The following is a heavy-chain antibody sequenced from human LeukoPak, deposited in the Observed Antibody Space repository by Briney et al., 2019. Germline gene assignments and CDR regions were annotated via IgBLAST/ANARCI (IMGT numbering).Heavy chain of an antibody. CDR1: GFTFSNYW. J-gene: IGHJ3*02. CDR2: IKPDGTDI. D-gene: IGHD5-12*01. Sequence: TGGSLRLSCAASGFTFSNYWMTWVRQAPGKGLEWVATIKPDGTDIYYVDSVKGRFTISRDNAKNSLYLQMNSLRAEDTAVYYCARVKEASAFDIWGQGTMVTVSS. V-gene: IGHV3-7*01. CDR3: ARVKEASAFDI.